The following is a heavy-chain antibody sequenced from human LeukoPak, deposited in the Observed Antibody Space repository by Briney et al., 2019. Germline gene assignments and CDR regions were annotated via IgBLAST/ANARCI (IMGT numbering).Heavy chain of an antibody. J-gene: IGHJ4*02. V-gene: IGHV1-18*01. CDR3: ARKEAVAGLFDY. Sequence: ASVKVSCKASGYTFTSYGISWVRQAPGQGLEWMGWISAYNGNTNYAQKLQGRVTMTTDTSTSTAYMELRSLRSDDTAVYYRARKEAVAGLFDYWGQGTLVTVSS. CDR2: ISAYNGNT. CDR1: GYTFTSYG. D-gene: IGHD6-19*01.